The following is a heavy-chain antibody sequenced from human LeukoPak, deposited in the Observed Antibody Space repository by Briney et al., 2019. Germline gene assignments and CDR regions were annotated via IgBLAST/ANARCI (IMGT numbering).Heavy chain of an antibody. J-gene: IGHJ6*03. CDR1: GGTFSIYA. CDR3: ARASYYFWSGFATPLCYMDV. V-gene: IGHV1-69*06. Sequence: GGSVKVSCKASGGTFSIYAISWVRQAPGQGVEWMGGIIPIFGTANYAQKFQGRVTITADKSTSTAYMELSSLRSEDTAGCYCARASYYFWSGFATPLCYMDVWGEGTTVTVSS. CDR2: IIPIFGTA. D-gene: IGHD3-3*01.